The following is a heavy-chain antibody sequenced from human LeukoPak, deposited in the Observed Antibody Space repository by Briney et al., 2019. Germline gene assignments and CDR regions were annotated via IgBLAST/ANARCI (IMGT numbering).Heavy chain of an antibody. Sequence: SETLSLTCTVSGASMSSGDYYWSWVRQPPGRGLEWIGYIYHSGDTYYNPSLRNRVTISVDTSKTRFSLKVSSVTAADTALYYCARVAAATTNPRFDSWGPGTLVTVSS. CDR1: GASMSSGDYY. CDR2: IYHSGDT. V-gene: IGHV4-30-4*01. D-gene: IGHD5-24*01. CDR3: ARVAAATTNPRFDS. J-gene: IGHJ4*02.